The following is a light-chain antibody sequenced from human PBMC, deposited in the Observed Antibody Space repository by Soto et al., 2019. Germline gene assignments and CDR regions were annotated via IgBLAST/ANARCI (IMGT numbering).Light chain of an antibody. CDR1: QSVSTY. Sequence: EVVLTQSPATMSLYPGEGATLSCRASQSVSTYLAWYQQKPGQAPRLLIFEASKRATGIPDRISGSGSGTDLTLTISSLEPEDFAVYYCQQRGHWPRTFGQGTKVEMK. V-gene: IGKV3-11*01. J-gene: IGKJ1*01. CDR2: EAS. CDR3: QQRGHWPRT.